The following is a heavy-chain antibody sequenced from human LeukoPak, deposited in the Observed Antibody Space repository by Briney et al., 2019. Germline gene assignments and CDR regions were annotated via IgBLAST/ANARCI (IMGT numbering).Heavy chain of an antibody. D-gene: IGHD2-21*01. J-gene: IGHJ4*02. CDR2: IIPIFGTA. CDR3: ARNPPYWGYYFDY. V-gene: IGHV1-69*13. Sequence: ASVKVSCKASVGTFSSYAISWVRQAPGQGLEWMGGIIPIFGTANYAQKFQGRVTITADESTSTAYMELSSLRSEDTAVYYCARNPPYWGYYFDYWGQGTLVTVSS. CDR1: VGTFSSYA.